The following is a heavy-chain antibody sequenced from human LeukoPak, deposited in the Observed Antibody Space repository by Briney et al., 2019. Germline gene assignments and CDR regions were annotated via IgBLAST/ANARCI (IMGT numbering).Heavy chain of an antibody. CDR1: GYTFTGYY. Sequence: ASVKVSCKASGYTFTGYYMHWVRQAPGQGLEWMGWIDPNSGGTNYAQKFQGRVTMTRDTSISTAYMELSRLRSDDTAVYYCARVGIVVVPAALDYWGQGTLVTVSS. CDR3: ARVGIVVVPAALDY. J-gene: IGHJ4*02. V-gene: IGHV1-2*02. CDR2: IDPNSGGT. D-gene: IGHD2-2*01.